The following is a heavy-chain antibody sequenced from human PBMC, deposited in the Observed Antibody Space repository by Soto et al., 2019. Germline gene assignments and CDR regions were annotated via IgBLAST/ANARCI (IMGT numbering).Heavy chain of an antibody. V-gene: IGHV1-58*01. J-gene: IGHJ4*02. Sequence: QMQLVQSGPEVKKPGTSVKVSCKASGFTLTSADVQWVRQTRGQRLEWIGWIVGGSGSTNYAQQFQGRLAITRDMSTSTVYMELSSLRSEDTALYYCAADWSNRPFDFWGQGTLVTVSS. CDR1: GFTLTSAD. CDR2: IVGGSGST. D-gene: IGHD3-3*01. CDR3: AADWSNRPFDF.